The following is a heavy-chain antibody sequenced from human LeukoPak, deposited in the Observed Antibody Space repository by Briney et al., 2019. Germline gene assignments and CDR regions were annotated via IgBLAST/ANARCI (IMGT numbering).Heavy chain of an antibody. Sequence: SETLSLTCTVSGGSISSSSYYWGWIRQPPGKGLEWIGSIYYSGSTYYNPSLKSRVTISVGTSKNQFSLKLSSVTAADTAVYYCAGSLRYFDWALNYYYYYMDVWGKGTTVTVSS. CDR2: IYYSGST. V-gene: IGHV4-39*01. CDR1: GGSISSSSYY. CDR3: AGSLRYFDWALNYYYYYMDV. D-gene: IGHD3-9*01. J-gene: IGHJ6*03.